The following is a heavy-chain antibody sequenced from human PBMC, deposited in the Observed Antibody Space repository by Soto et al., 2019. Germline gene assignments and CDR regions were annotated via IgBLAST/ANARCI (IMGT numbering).Heavy chain of an antibody. V-gene: IGHV1-18*01. Sequence: ASVKVSCKASGYTFTSYGISWVRQAPGQGLEWMGWISAYNGNTNYAQKLQGRVTMTPDTSTRIAYMELRSLRSDDTAVYYCARASGYSGYDYLDYWGQGTLVTVSS. CDR2: ISAYNGNT. CDR3: ARASGYSGYDYLDY. J-gene: IGHJ4*02. D-gene: IGHD5-12*01. CDR1: GYTFTSYG.